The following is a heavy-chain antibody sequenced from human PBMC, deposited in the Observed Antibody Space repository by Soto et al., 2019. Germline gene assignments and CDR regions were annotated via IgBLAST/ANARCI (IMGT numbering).Heavy chain of an antibody. V-gene: IGHV4-34*01. CDR2: INQSGST. J-gene: IGHJ4*02. CDR1: GGSFSGYY. D-gene: IGHD6-13*01. CDR3: ARTYSSSWSPFEY. Sequence: QVQLQQWGAGLLKPSETLSLTCAVYGGSFSGYYWSWIRQPPGKGLEWIGEINQSGSTNHNPSLKSRVTISVDTSKNQFSLKLTSVTAADTPVYYCARTYSSSWSPFEYWGQGTLVTVSS.